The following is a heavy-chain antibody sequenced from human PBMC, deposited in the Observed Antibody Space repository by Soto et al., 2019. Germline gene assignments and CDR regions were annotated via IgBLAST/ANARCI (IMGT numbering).Heavy chain of an antibody. CDR3: APPRGSYYNAFDI. CDR2: IYYSGST. CDR1: GGSISSYY. D-gene: IGHD1-26*01. Sequence: QVQLQESGPGLVKPSETLSLTCTVSGGSISSYYWSWIRQPPGKGLEWIGYIYYSGSTNYNPSLKSRVTISVETSKNQFALKLSSVTAAVTAVYYWAPPRGSYYNAFDIWGQGTMVTVSS. V-gene: IGHV4-59*08. J-gene: IGHJ3*02.